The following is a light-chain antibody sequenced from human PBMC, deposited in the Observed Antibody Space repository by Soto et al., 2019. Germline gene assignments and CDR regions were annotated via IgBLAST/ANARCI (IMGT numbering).Light chain of an antibody. Sequence: EIVLTQSPGTLSLSPGERATLSCRASQSVSSSYLAWYQHKPGQAPRLLIYGSSSRATGIPDRFSGSGSGTDFTLTISRLEPEDFAVYYCQQYGSSPHTCGQGPKLEIK. CDR1: QSVSSSY. J-gene: IGKJ2*01. V-gene: IGKV3-20*01. CDR3: QQYGSSPHT. CDR2: GSS.